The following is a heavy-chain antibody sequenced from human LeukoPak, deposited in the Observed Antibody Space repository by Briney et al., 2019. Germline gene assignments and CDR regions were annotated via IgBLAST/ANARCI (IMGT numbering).Heavy chain of an antibody. CDR1: GGSFSSGSYY. CDR2: IYTSGST. J-gene: IGHJ3*02. Sequence: PSETLSLTCTVSGGSFSSGSYYWSWIRQPAGKGLEWIGRIYTSGSTNYNPSLKSRVTISVDTSTNQFSLKLSSVTAADTAVYYCARESIAVAGIGAFDIWGQGTMVTVSS. V-gene: IGHV4-61*02. CDR3: ARESIAVAGIGAFDI. D-gene: IGHD6-19*01.